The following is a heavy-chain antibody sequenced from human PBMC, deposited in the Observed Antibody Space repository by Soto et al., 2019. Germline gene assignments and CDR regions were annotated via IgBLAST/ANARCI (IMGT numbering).Heavy chain of an antibody. CDR1: GFTFSIYS. CDR2: ISSSSSTI. D-gene: IGHD7-27*01. V-gene: IGHV3-48*02. Sequence: VQLVESGGGLVQPGGSLRLSCAASGFTFSIYSMNWVRQAPGKGLEWVSYISSSSSTIYYADSVKGRFTISRDNAKNSLYLQMNSLRDEDTAVYYCATRLIGDYPDAFDIWGQGTMVTVSS. CDR3: ATRLIGDYPDAFDI. J-gene: IGHJ3*02.